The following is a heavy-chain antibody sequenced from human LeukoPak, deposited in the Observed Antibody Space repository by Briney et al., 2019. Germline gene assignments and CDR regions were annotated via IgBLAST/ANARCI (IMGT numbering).Heavy chain of an antibody. CDR3: AASHDYGDWP. V-gene: IGHV4-39*07. CDR2: IYYSGST. J-gene: IGHJ5*02. CDR1: GGSISSTNYY. D-gene: IGHD4-17*01. Sequence: SETLSLTCTVSGGSISSTNYYWGWIRQPPGKGLEWIGSIYYSGSTYYNPSLKSRVTISVDTSKNQFSLKLSSVTAADTAVYYCAASHDYGDWPWGQGTLVTVSS.